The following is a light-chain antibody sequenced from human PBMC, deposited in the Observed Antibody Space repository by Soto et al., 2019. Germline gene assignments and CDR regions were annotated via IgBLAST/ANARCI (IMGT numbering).Light chain of an antibody. CDR3: QQANSFPIT. V-gene: IGKV1-12*01. Sequence: DIQMTQSPPSVSASVGDRVTITCRASQDVGKWLAWYQQKPGKAPTLLIHGASSLQSGVPPIYSGSGYGTDFTLPISSLQPEDFATYYWQQANSFPITFGQGTRLEIK. CDR2: GAS. CDR1: QDVGKW. J-gene: IGKJ5*01.